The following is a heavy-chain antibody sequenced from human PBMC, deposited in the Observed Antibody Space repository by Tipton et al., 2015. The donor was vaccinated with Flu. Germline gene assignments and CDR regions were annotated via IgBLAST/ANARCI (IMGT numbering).Heavy chain of an antibody. CDR1: GGSISSYY. V-gene: IGHV4-4*07. J-gene: IGHJ3*02. D-gene: IGHD6-19*01. CDR3: ARSYSSGWFYAFDI. Sequence: TLSLTCTVSGGSISSYYWSWIRQPAGKGLEWIGCIYTSGSTNYNPSLKSRVTMSVDTSKNQFSLKLSSVTAADTAVYYCARSYSSGWFYAFDIWGQGTMVTVSS. CDR2: IYTSGST.